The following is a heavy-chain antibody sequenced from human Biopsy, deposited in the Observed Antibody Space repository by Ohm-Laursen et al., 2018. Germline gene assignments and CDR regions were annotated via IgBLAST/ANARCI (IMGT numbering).Heavy chain of an antibody. J-gene: IGHJ4*02. V-gene: IGHV3-21*01. D-gene: IGHD2-8*01. CDR2: FSASGNHI. CDR1: GFTFRGFS. Sequence: LRLSCSASGFTFRGFSMNWVRQAPGKGPEWVSSFSASGNHIYYTDSVKGRFTVSRDNGKNSVYLQMNSLRVEDTAVYYCARDGEAKYCKHGVCPSDFWGQGTLVTVSS. CDR3: ARDGEAKYCKHGVCPSDF.